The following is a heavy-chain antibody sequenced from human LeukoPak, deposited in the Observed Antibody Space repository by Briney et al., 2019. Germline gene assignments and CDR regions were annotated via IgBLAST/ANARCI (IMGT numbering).Heavy chain of an antibody. CDR3: ATSLTVTTKTFYFDY. CDR2: IYPGDSDT. J-gene: IGHJ4*02. D-gene: IGHD4-17*01. CDR1: GYNFPNHW. Sequence: GESLKISCKASGYNFPNHWIGWVRQMPGKGLEWMGIIYPGDSDTRYSPSFQGQVTISADKSISTAYLQWSSLKASDTAMYYCATSLTVTTKTFYFDYWGQGTLATVSS. V-gene: IGHV5-51*01.